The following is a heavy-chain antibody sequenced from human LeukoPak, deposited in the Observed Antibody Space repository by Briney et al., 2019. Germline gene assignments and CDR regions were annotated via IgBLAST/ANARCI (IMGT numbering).Heavy chain of an antibody. D-gene: IGHD6-19*01. CDR1: GFTFSTYG. J-gene: IGHJ5*02. Sequence: PGGCLRLSCAASGFTFSTYGMNWVRQAPGKGLEWISYITGSSSTIYYADSVKGRFTISRDNARNSLFLQMSSLTVEDTAVYFCARDQTTGWHLDPWGQGTLVTVSS. V-gene: IGHV3-48*04. CDR3: ARDQTTGWHLDP. CDR2: ITGSSSTI.